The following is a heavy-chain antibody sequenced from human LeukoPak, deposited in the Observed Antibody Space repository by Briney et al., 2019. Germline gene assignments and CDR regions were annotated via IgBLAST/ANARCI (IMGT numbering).Heavy chain of an antibody. CDR1: GGSISSSSYY. Sequence: SETLSLTCSVSGGSISSSSYYWGWIRQPPGKGLEWIGSIYYSGSTDYNPSLKSRVTISVDTSKNQFSLKLSSVTAADTAVYYCARAPSLYCSGGSCYPYYYYYYYMDVWGKGTTVTVSS. CDR2: IYYSGST. CDR3: ARAPSLYCSGGSCYPYYYYYYYMDV. D-gene: IGHD2-15*01. J-gene: IGHJ6*03. V-gene: IGHV4-39*07.